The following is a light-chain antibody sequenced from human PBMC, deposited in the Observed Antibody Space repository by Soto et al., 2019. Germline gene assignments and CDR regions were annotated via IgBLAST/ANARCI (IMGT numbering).Light chain of an antibody. Sequence: DIQMTQSPSSLSASVGDRVTITCQASQDIKNYLNWYQQKSGKAPKLLIYDASDLETGVLSRFSGSGSGTDFTFTINSLQPEDIATYYCQQYDNLPLTFGGGTKVDIK. V-gene: IGKV1-33*01. CDR2: DAS. J-gene: IGKJ4*01. CDR3: QQYDNLPLT. CDR1: QDIKNY.